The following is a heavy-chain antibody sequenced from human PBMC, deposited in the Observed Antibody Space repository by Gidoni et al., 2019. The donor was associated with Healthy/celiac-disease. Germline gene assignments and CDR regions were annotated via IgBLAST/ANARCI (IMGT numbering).Heavy chain of an antibody. J-gene: IGHJ6*02. Sequence: EVQLLESWGGLLQPGGSLRLSCAASVFTFSSYAMSGVRQAPGTGLEVVSAISGSGGSTYYADSVKGRFTISRDNSKNTLYLQMNSLRAEDTAVYYCAKFSGWYDVRTDYGMDVWGQGTTVTVSS. V-gene: IGHV3-23*01. CDR1: VFTFSSYA. CDR2: ISGSGGST. D-gene: IGHD6-19*01. CDR3: AKFSGWYDVRTDYGMDV.